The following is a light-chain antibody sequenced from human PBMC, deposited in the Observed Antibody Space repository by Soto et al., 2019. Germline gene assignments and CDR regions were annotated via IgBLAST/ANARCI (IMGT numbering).Light chain of an antibody. Sequence: EIVMTQSPATLSVSPGERATLSCRASQSISSNLAWYQQKPGQAPRLLIYGASTRATGIPTTFSGSGSGTDCTLTISNLESEDFAVYYCQQYNNLQLTFGPGTTVDI. J-gene: IGKJ3*01. CDR1: QSISSN. CDR3: QQYNNLQLT. V-gene: IGKV3-15*01. CDR2: GAS.